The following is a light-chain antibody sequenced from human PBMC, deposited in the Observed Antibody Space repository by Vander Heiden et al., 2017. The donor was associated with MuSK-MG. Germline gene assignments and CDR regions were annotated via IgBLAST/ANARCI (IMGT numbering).Light chain of an antibody. J-gene: IGKJ5*01. CDR1: QSISSY. V-gene: IGKV1-39*01. CDR2: AAS. CDR3: QQCYSTPIT. Sequence: DIQITQSPSSLSASVGDRVTITCRASQSISSYLNWYQQKPGKAPKLLIYAASSLQSGVPSRFSGSGSGTDFTLTISRLQPEDFATYYCQQCYSTPITFGQGTRLEIK.